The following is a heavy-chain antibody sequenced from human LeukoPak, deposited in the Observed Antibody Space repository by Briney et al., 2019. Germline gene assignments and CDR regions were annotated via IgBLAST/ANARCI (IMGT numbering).Heavy chain of an antibody. CDR1: GYSFTSYW. V-gene: IGHV5-51*01. D-gene: IGHD3-22*01. CDR2: IYPGDSDT. J-gene: IGHJ4*02. CDR3: PRVLGYYYDSSGYSRLDN. Sequence: GESLKISCKGSGYSFTSYWIGWVRQMPGKGLEWMGIIYPGDSDTRYSPSFQGQVTISADKSISTAYLQWSSLKASDTAMYYCPRVLGYYYDSSGYSRLDNWGQGTLVTVSS.